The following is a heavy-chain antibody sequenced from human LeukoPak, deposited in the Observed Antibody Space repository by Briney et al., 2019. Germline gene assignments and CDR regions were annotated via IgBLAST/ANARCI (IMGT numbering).Heavy chain of an antibody. CDR3: ARERGYSYGYYYYYGMDV. Sequence: SETLSLTCTVSGGSISSDYWSWIRQPPGKGLEWIGYIYSSGDSNYNPSLKSRVTISVDTSKNQFSLKLSSVTAADTAVYYCARERGYSYGYYYYYGMDVWGQGTTVTVSS. CDR2: IYSSGDS. J-gene: IGHJ6*02. V-gene: IGHV4-59*12. CDR1: GGSISSDY. D-gene: IGHD5-18*01.